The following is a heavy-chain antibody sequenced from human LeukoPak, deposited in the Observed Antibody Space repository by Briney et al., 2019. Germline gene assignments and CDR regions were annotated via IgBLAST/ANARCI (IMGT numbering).Heavy chain of an antibody. Sequence: GGSLRLSCAASGFTFSTYAMNWVRQAPGKGLEYVSAISSNGGSTYYAKSVKGRFTISRDNSKNTLYLQMGSLRAEDMAVYYCAGSGGSYDYWGQGTLVTVPS. D-gene: IGHD1-26*01. CDR1: GFTFSTYA. CDR3: AGSGGSYDY. J-gene: IGHJ4*02. V-gene: IGHV3-64*01. CDR2: ISSNGGST.